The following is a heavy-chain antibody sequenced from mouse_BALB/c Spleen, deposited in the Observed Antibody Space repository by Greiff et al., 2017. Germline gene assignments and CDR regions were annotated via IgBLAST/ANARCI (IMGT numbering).Heavy chain of an antibody. V-gene: IGHV1-9*01. CDR2: ILPGSGST. CDR3: ARGYYGSSHGYFDV. J-gene: IGHJ1*01. Sequence: QVQLKQSGAELMKPGASVKISCKATGYTFSSYWIEWVKQRPGHGLEWIGEILPGSGSTNYNEKFKGKATFTADTSSNTAYMQLSSLTSEDSAVYYCARGYYGSSHGYFDVWGAGTTVTVSS. D-gene: IGHD1-1*01. CDR1: GYTFSSYW.